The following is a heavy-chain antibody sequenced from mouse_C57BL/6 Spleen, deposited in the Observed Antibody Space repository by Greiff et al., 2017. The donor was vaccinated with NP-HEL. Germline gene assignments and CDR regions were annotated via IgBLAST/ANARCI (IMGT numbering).Heavy chain of an antibody. CDR3: ARRYGSSYVGFAY. Sequence: QVHVKQPGAELVMPGASVKLSCKASGYTFTSYWMHWVKQRPGQGLEWIGEIDPSDSYTNYNQKFKGKSTLTVDKSSSTAYMQLSSLTSEDSAVYYCARRYGSSYVGFAYWGQGTLVTVSA. V-gene: IGHV1-69*01. CDR2: IDPSDSYT. J-gene: IGHJ3*01. D-gene: IGHD1-1*01. CDR1: GYTFTSYW.